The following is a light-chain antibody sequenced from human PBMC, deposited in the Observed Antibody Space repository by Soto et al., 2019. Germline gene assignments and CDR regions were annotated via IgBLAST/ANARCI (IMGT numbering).Light chain of an antibody. CDR2: GAS. CDR1: QSVSRSY. V-gene: IGKV3-20*01. J-gene: IGKJ2*02. Sequence: EIVLTQSPGTLSLSPGERATLSCRASQSVSRSYLAWYQQKPGQAPRLLIYGASSRATGIPDRFSGSGSGTDFTLTISRLEPEDFAVYYCQQYGSSPRTFGQGTTLEIK. CDR3: QQYGSSPRT.